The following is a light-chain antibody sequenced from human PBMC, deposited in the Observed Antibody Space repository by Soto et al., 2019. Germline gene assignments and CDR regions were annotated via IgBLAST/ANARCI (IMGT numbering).Light chain of an antibody. CDR3: QQYNKWPLT. CDR1: QSVYSN. Sequence: EIVMTQSPATLSVSPGERATLSCRASQSVYSNLAWYQQNPGQPPRLLVYEASNRATGIPARFSGSGSGTEFTLTISSLQSEDFAVYYCQQYNKWPLTFGGGTKVEVK. V-gene: IGKV3-15*01. J-gene: IGKJ4*01. CDR2: EAS.